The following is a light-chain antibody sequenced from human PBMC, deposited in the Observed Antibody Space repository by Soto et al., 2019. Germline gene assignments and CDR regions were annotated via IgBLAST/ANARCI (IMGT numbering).Light chain of an antibody. J-gene: IGKJ2*01. CDR1: QSLLHSNGYNY. CDR3: MQALQTPYT. Sequence: DIVMTQSPLSLPVTPGEPASISCRSSQSLLHSNGYNYLDWYLPKPGLSPQLLIYLCSNRASGVPDRFSGSGSGTDFTLKISRVEAEDVGVYYCMQALQTPYTFGQGTQREIK. CDR2: LCS. V-gene: IGKV2-28*01.